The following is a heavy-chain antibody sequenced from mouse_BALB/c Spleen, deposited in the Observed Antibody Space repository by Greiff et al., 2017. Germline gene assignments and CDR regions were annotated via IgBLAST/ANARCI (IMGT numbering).Heavy chain of an antibody. J-gene: IGHJ4*01. CDR3: ARTLYYAMDY. V-gene: IGHV1S135*01. CDR2: IDPFNGGT. CDR1: GYSFTSYY. Sequence: EVKLMESGPELMKPGASVKISCKASGYSFTSYYMHWVKQSHGKSLEWIGYIDPFNGGTSYNQKFKGKATLTVDKSSSTAYMHLSSLTSEDSAVYYCARTLYYAMDYWGQGTSVTVSS.